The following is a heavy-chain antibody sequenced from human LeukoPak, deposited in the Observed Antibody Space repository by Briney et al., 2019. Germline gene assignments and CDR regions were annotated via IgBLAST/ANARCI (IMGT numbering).Heavy chain of an antibody. CDR1: EFTFSSYA. Sequence: GGSLRLSCSASEFTFSSYAMHWVRQAPGKGLEHVSTISSHGGSTYYADSVKGRFTISRDNSKNTLYLQMNSLRAEDTAVYYCARINSYGYAGGWFDPWGQGTLVTVSS. CDR3: ARINSYGYAGGWFDP. J-gene: IGHJ5*02. D-gene: IGHD5-18*01. V-gene: IGHV3-64*04. CDR2: ISSHGGST.